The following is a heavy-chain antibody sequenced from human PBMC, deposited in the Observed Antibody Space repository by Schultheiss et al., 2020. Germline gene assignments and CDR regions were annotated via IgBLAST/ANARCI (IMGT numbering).Heavy chain of an antibody. CDR2: ISSRSSTI. CDR1: GLTFSDYY. D-gene: IGHD5-18*01. Sequence: GGSLRLSFPASGLTFSDYYMSWIRQAPGKGLGWVSYISSRSSTIYYADSVKGRFTISRDNAKNSLYLQMNSLRAEDTALYYCAKDIRRLWSSSLLDYWGQGTLVTVSS. V-gene: IGHV3-11*01. J-gene: IGHJ4*02. CDR3: AKDIRRLWSSSLLDY.